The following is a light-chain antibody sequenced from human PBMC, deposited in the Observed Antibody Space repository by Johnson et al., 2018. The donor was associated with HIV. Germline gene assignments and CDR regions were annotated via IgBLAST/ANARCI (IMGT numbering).Light chain of an antibody. J-gene: IGLJ1*01. V-gene: IGLV1-51*02. CDR2: ENN. CDR1: SSNIGDNY. CDR3: GTWDISPSVGYV. Sequence: QSVLTQPPSVSAAPGQKVTISCSGSSSNIGDNYVSWYQQVPGTAPKLLIYENNKRPSGIPDRFSGSKSGTSATLGITGLQTGDEADYYCGTWDISPSVGYVFGTGTKVTVL.